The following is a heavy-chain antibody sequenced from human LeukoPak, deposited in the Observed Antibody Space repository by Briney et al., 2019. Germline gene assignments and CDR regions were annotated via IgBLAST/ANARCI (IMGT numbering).Heavy chain of an antibody. CDR1: GGSISSSSYY. Sequence: PSETLSLTCTVSGGSISSSSYYWGWIRQPPGKGLEWIGSIYYSGSTYYNPSLKSRVTISVDTSKNQFSLKLSSVTAADTAVYYCATSAGRGYYYGNDAFDIWGQGTMVTVSS. CDR3: ATSAGRGYYYGNDAFDI. J-gene: IGHJ3*02. CDR2: IYYSGST. V-gene: IGHV4-39*07. D-gene: IGHD3-22*01.